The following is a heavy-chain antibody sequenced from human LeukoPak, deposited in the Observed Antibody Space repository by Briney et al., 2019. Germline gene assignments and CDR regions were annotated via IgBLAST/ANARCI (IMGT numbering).Heavy chain of an antibody. D-gene: IGHD4-17*01. CDR2: IYSSGST. CDR1: GGSMTSCY. CDR3: ARDGDDYGDYPNWFDP. V-gene: IGHV4-4*07. J-gene: IGHJ5*02. Sequence: SETLSLTCTVSGGSMTSCYWNWMRQPAGRGLEWIGRIYSSGSTNYNPSLKSRVTMSVDTSNNQFSLNLTSVTAADTAVYYCARDGDDYGDYPNWFDPWGQGTLVTVSS.